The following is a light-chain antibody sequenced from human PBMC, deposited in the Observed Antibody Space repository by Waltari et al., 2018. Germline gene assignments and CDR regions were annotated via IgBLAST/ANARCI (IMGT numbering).Light chain of an antibody. Sequence: EIVLTQSPATLSLSPGERASLSCRASQSVSTYLAWYQQKPCQAPRLLIYDGSNRATGIPARFSGSGSGTDFTLTISSLEPEDFAVYYCQQRSNWRYTFGQGTKLEMK. CDR1: QSVSTY. CDR3: QQRSNWRYT. V-gene: IGKV3-11*01. J-gene: IGKJ2*01. CDR2: DGS.